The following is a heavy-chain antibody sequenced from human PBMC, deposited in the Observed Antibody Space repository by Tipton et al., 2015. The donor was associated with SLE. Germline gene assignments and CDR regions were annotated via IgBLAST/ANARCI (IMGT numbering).Heavy chain of an antibody. Sequence: TLSLTCFVSGGSLSSSAYYWSWIRQHPGKGLEWIGYIYYSGSTYYNPSLKSRVTISVDTSKNQFSLKLSSVTAADTAVYYCARVRSSTVNRYYYYYMDVWGKGTTVTVSS. CDR2: IYYSGST. CDR1: GGSLSSSAYY. D-gene: IGHD4-17*01. CDR3: ARVRSSTVNRYYYYYMDV. V-gene: IGHV4-30-4*01. J-gene: IGHJ6*03.